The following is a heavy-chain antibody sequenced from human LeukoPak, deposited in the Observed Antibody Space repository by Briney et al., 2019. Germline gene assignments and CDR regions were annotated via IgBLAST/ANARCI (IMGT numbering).Heavy chain of an antibody. CDR1: GGSISSYY. D-gene: IGHD3-3*01. CDR2: IYYSGGS. Sequence: PSETLSLTCTVSGGSISSYYCSWIRQPPGKGLEWIGYIYYSGGSKYNPSLKSRVTISVDTSKNQLSLNLSSATAADTAVYYCATHGLDFWTGFYPYFDSWGQGALVTVSS. CDR3: ATHGLDFWTGFYPYFDS. V-gene: IGHV4-59*08. J-gene: IGHJ4*02.